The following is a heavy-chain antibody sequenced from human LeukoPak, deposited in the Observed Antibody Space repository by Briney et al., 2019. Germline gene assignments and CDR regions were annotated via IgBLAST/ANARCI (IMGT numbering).Heavy chain of an antibody. J-gene: IGHJ4*02. D-gene: IGHD3-10*01. CDR3: ARGDGRGVPLYYFDY. CDR1: GGSISSSSYY. Sequence: SSETLPLTCTVSGGSISSSSYYWGWIRQPPGKGLEWIGSIYYSGSTYYNPSLKSRVTISVDMSKNQFSLKLSSVTAADTAVYYCARGDGRGVPLYYFDYWGPGTLVTVSS. CDR2: IYYSGST. V-gene: IGHV4-39*07.